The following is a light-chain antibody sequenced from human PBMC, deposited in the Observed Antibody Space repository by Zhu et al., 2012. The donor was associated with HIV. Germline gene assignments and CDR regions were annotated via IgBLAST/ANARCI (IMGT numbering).Light chain of an antibody. CDR3: QQYDTWPPGT. Sequence: EIVMTQSPVTLSMSPGERATLSCRASQSVRSNLAWYQQKPGQAPRLLIYGASTRATGIPATFSGSGSGTEFTLTITSIQSEDFAVYYCQQYDTWPPGTFGQGTKVDI. CDR2: GAS. V-gene: IGKV3-15*01. CDR1: QSVRSN. J-gene: IGKJ1*01.